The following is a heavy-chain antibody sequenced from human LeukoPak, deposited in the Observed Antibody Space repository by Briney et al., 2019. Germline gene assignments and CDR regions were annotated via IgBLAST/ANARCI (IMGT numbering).Heavy chain of an antibody. Sequence: ASVKVSCKASGYXFTGYYMHWVRQAPGQGLEWMGWINPNSGSTNYAQKFQGRVTMTRDTSISTAFMDLSRLRSDDTAVYYCARRGNYGDYFDYWGQGTLVTVSS. CDR3: ARRGNYGDYFDY. CDR2: INPNSGST. J-gene: IGHJ4*02. CDR1: GYXFTGYY. V-gene: IGHV1-2*02. D-gene: IGHD4-17*01.